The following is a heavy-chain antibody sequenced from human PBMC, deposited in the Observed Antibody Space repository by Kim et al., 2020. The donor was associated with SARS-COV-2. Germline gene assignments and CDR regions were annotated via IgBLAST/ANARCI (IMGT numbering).Heavy chain of an antibody. CDR3: AKSYSSTYNDAVNV. D-gene: IGHD6-13*01. V-gene: IGHV3-23*01. Sequence: YADSVKGRFTISRDNSKNTLYLQINSLRAEDTAVFYCAKSYSSTYNDAVNVWGQGTMVTVSS. J-gene: IGHJ3*01.